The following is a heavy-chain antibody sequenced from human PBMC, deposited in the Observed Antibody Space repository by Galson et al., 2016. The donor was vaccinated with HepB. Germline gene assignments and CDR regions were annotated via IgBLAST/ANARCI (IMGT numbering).Heavy chain of an antibody. CDR3: ASWAGFSSGWSWPFDY. CDR1: GYTFSTYG. D-gene: IGHD6-19*01. CDR2: ISPSNGDT. V-gene: IGHV1-18*04. Sequence: SVKVSCKASGYTFSTYGMSWVRQAPGQGLEWMGWISPSNGDTNYGQKFRGRVTLTSDASTSTVYMEMRSLTSEDTAAFYCASWAGFSSGWSWPFDYWGRGTLVTVSS. J-gene: IGHJ4*02.